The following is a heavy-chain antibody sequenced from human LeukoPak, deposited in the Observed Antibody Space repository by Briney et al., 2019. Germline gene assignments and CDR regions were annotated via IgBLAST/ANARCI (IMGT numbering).Heavy chain of an antibody. V-gene: IGHV3-23*01. J-gene: IGHJ3*02. CDR1: GFTFSSYA. CDR3: AKDREYSYVYDAFDI. CDR2: MSGSGGST. D-gene: IGHD3-16*01. Sequence: PGGSLRLSCAASGFTFSSYAMSWVRQAPGKGLEWVSGMSGSGGSTYYADSVKGRFIISRDNSKNTLYLQMNTLRAEDTAVYYCAKDREYSYVYDAFDIWGQGTLVTVSS.